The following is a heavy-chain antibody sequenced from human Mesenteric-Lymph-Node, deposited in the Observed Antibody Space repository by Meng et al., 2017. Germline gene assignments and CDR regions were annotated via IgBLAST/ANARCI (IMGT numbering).Heavy chain of an antibody. J-gene: IGHJ4*02. CDR3: ARDIDSSLGY. CDR2: IRQDGSDK. CDR1: GFAFSSYW. Sequence: GESLKISCAASGFAFSSYWMTWVRQAPGKGLEWVAHIRQDGSDKNYVDSVKGRFTISRDNAKNSVFLQMSSLRAEDTAVYYCARDIDSSLGYWGQGTLVTVSS. D-gene: IGHD5-18*01. V-gene: IGHV3-7*01.